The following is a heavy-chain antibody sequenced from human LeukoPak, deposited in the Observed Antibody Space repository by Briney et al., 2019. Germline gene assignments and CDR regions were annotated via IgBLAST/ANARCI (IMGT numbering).Heavy chain of an antibody. V-gene: IGHV4-34*01. D-gene: IGHD5-18*01. CDR1: GGSFSGYY. Sequence: SETLSLTCAVYGGSFSGYYWSWIRQPPGKGLEWIGEINHSGSTNYNPSLKSRVTISVDTSKNQFSLKLSSVTAADTAVYYCAGVDTAMVFYYGMDVWGQGTTVTVSS. CDR2: INHSGST. CDR3: AGVDTAMVFYYGMDV. J-gene: IGHJ6*02.